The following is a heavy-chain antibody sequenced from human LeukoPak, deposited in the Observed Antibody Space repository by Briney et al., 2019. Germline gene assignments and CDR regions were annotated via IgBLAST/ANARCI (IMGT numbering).Heavy chain of an antibody. CDR3: ARSEKSSTSFLGY. D-gene: IGHD2-2*01. V-gene: IGHV1-18*01. Sequence: ASVKVSCKASGYTFPSYGISWVRQAPGQGLEWVGWISAYNGNTNYAQKLQGRVTMTTDTSTSTAYMELRSLRSDHTAAYYCARSEKSSTSFLGYWGQGTLVTVSS. CDR2: ISAYNGNT. CDR1: GYTFPSYG. J-gene: IGHJ4*02.